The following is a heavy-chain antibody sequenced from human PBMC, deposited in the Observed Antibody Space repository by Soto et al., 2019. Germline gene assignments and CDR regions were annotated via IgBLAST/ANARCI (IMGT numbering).Heavy chain of an antibody. D-gene: IGHD6-6*01. Sequence: QITLKESGPTLVKPTQTLTLTCTFSGFSLSTDGVGVGWIRQPPGKALEWLALIYWDDDKRYSPSLNSRLTIAKDTSNNQVVLTMTNMDPVDTATYYCAHSRPPRLLDYWGQGTLVTVSS. CDR2: IYWDDDK. CDR1: GFSLSTDGVG. J-gene: IGHJ4*02. V-gene: IGHV2-5*02. CDR3: AHSRPPRLLDY.